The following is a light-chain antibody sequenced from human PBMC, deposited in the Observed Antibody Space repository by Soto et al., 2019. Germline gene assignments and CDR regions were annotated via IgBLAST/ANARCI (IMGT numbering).Light chain of an antibody. V-gene: IGKV1-9*01. CDR3: QQLSSYPRT. J-gene: IGKJ1*01. Sequence: IQLTQSPSSLSASVGDIVTITCRASQGIRSLLAWYQQKPGKAPNLLIYGASTLQSGVPSRFSGSGSGTDFTLTSARLQPEDFATYYCQQLSSYPRTFGQGTKLEVK. CDR2: GAS. CDR1: QGIRSL.